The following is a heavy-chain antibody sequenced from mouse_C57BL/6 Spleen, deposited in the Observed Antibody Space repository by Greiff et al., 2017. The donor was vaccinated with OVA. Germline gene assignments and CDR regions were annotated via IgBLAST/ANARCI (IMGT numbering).Heavy chain of an antibody. Sequence: QVQLKQPGAELVKPGASVKLSCKASGYTFTSYWMHWVKQRPGQGLEWIGMIHPNSGSTNYNEKFKSKATLTVDKSSSTAYMQLSSLTSEDSAVYYCARSDYSNYQYYYAMDYWGQGTSVTVSS. CDR1: GYTFTSYW. CDR2: IHPNSGST. J-gene: IGHJ4*01. D-gene: IGHD2-5*01. CDR3: ARSDYSNYQYYYAMDY. V-gene: IGHV1-64*01.